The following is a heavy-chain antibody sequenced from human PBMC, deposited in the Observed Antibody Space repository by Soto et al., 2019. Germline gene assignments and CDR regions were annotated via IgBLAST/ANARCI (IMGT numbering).Heavy chain of an antibody. D-gene: IGHD1-7*01. CDR1: GGSFSGYY. CDR2: INHSGST. CDR3: ARSYNWNYVWFDP. V-gene: IGHV4-34*01. Sequence: SETLSLTCAVYGGSFSGYYWSWIRQPPGKGLEWIGEINHSGSTNYNPSLKSRVTISVDTSKNQFPLKLSSVTAADTAVYYCARSYNWNYVWFDPWGQGTLVTVSS. J-gene: IGHJ5*02.